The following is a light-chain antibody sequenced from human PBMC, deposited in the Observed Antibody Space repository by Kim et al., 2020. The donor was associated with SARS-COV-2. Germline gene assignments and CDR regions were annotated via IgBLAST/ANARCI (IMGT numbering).Light chain of an antibody. J-gene: IGLJ1*01. V-gene: IGLV1-40*03. CDR2: GTS. CDR1: YSTVGAGYA. CDR3: QSYDSSLTGLYV. Sequence: VPVACTGRYSTVGAGYAVQWYHQLPGPAPKRLIYGTSNRPSGIPDRFSGSESGASASLTITGLQAEDEADYYCQSYDSSLTGLYVFGTGTKVTVL.